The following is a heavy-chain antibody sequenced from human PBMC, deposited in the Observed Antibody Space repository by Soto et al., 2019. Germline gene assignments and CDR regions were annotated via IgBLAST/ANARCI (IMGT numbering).Heavy chain of an antibody. D-gene: IGHD2-15*01. V-gene: IGHV3-74*01. J-gene: IGHJ4*02. CDR3: TRDSGGRDAY. Sequence: EVQLVESGGGLVPPGGSLRLSCAASGFTFSTYWMHWVRQAPGKGLEWVSRINTDGSTTNHADSVKGRFTISRDNAKNTLYLQMNSLRAEDTAVYYCTRDSGGRDAYWGQGTLVTVSS. CDR1: GFTFSTYW. CDR2: INTDGSTT.